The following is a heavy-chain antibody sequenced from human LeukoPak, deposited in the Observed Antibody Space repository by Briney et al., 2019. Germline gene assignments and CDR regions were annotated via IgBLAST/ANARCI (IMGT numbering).Heavy chain of an antibody. Sequence: GGSLRLSCAASGFTFSSYWMNWARQAPGKGLEWVASINHNGNVNYYVDSVKGRFTISRDNAKNSLYLQMSNLRAEDTAVYYCARDHHDILTGLYYFDYWGQGTLVTVSS. J-gene: IGHJ4*02. V-gene: IGHV3-7*03. D-gene: IGHD3-9*01. CDR1: GFTFSSYW. CDR2: INHNGNVN. CDR3: ARDHHDILTGLYYFDY.